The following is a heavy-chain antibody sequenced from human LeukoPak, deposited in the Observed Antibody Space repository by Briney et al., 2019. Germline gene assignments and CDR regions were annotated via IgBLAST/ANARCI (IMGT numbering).Heavy chain of an antibody. CDR1: GYTFTSYY. D-gene: IGHD3-3*01. V-gene: IGHV1-46*01. Sequence: ASVKVSCKASGYTFTSYYMHWVRQAPGQGLEWMGLINPSGGSTSYAQKFQGRVTMTRDTSTSTVYMELSSLRSEDTAVYYCAREGTYYGPKGWFDPWGQGTLVTVSS. CDR3: AREGTYYGPKGWFDP. CDR2: INPSGGST. J-gene: IGHJ5*02.